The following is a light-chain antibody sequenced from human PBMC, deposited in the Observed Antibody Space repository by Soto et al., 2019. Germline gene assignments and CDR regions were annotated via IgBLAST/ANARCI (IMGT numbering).Light chain of an antibody. J-gene: IGLJ2*01. Sequence: QSVLTQPASVSGSPGQSITISCTGTSSDVGGYNSVSWYQQHPGKAPKLIIYDVSNRPSGVSYRFSGSKSGNTASLTISGLQAEDEADYYCSSYTSSSTVVFGGGTKLTVL. CDR2: DVS. CDR1: SSDVGGYNS. V-gene: IGLV2-14*01. CDR3: SSYTSSSTVV.